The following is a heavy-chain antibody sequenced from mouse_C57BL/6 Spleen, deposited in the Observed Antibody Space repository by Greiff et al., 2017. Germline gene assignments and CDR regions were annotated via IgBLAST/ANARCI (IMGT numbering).Heavy chain of an antibody. CDR3: ARIGGLRDLDY. V-gene: IGHV1-69*01. CDR2: VDPSDSYT. D-gene: IGHD2-2*01. J-gene: IGHJ2*01. CDR1: GYTFTSYW. Sequence: QVQLQQPGAELVMPGASVKLSCKASGYTFTSYWMHLVKQRPGPGLEWIGEVDPSDSYTNYNQKFKGKSTLTVDKSSSTAYMQLSSLASEDSAVYYCARIGGLRDLDYWGQGTTLTVSS.